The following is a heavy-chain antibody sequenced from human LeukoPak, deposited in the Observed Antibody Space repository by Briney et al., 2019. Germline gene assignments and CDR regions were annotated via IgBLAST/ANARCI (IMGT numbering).Heavy chain of an antibody. J-gene: IGHJ4*01. V-gene: IGHV4-39*07. CDR3: AREAYDSSGSFDY. CDR2: MFYSRST. Sequence: PSETLSLTCIVSGGSISRNSYYWGWIRQPPGKGLEWIGSMFYSRSTYYNPSLKSRITISVDTSKNQFSLKLNSVTAADTAVYYCAREAYDSSGSFDYWGQGTPVTVSS. CDR1: GGSISRNSYY. D-gene: IGHD3-22*01.